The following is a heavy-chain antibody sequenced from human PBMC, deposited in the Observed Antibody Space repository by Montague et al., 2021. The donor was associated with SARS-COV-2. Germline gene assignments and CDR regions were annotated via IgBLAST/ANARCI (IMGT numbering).Heavy chain of an antibody. V-gene: IGHV3-21*01. J-gene: IGHJ4*02. CDR2: ITSTSTHI. CDR1: GFTFSASD. CDR3: GRNFDL. D-gene: IGHD3-9*01. Sequence: SLRLSCAASGFTFSASDMVWVRQAPGKGLEWVSTITSTSTHIYYAESVKGRFTIARDNAKSSLSLQMDSLRAEDTGVYYCGRNFDLWGQGTLVTVSS.